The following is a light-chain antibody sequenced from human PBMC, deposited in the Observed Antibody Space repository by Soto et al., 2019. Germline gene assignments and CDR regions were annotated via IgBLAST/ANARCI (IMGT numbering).Light chain of an antibody. Sequence: AFRHSPATLPLSPGERATLSCRASQSVSSYVAWYQQKPGQAPRLLIYDASNRATGIPARFSGSGSGTDFTLTISSLEPEDFAVYYCQQRSNWPLTFGGGTKVDIK. J-gene: IGKJ4*01. CDR2: DAS. V-gene: IGKV3-11*01. CDR1: QSVSSY. CDR3: QQRSNWPLT.